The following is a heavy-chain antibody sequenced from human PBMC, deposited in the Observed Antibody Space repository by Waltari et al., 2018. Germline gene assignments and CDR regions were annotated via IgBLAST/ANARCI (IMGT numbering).Heavy chain of an antibody. D-gene: IGHD4-17*01. CDR3: ASDYGDLKAY. CDR2: ISYDGSNK. Sequence: QVQLVESGGGVVQPGRSLSLSCAASGFTFRSYAMHWVRQAPGKGLEWVAVISYDGSNKYYADSVKGRFTISRDNSKNTLYLQMNSLRAEDTAVYYCASDYGDLKAYWGQGTLVTVSS. CDR1: GFTFRSYA. V-gene: IGHV3-30-3*01. J-gene: IGHJ4*02.